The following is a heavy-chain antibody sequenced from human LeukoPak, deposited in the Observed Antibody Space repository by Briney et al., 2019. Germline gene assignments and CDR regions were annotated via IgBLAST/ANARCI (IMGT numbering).Heavy chain of an antibody. CDR3: ARASDIVVVPAAITTGFDP. J-gene: IGHJ5*02. CDR1: GGSISSGGYY. V-gene: IGHV4-31*03. CDR2: IYYSGST. Sequence: SETLSLTCTVSGGSISSGGYYWSWIRQHPGKGLEWIGYIYYSGSTYYNPSLKSRVTISVDTSKNQFSLKLSSVTAADTAVYYCARASDIVVVPAAITTGFDPWGQGTLVTVSS. D-gene: IGHD2-2*02.